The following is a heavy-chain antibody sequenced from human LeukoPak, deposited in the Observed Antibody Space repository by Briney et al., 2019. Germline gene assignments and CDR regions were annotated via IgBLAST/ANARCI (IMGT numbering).Heavy chain of an antibody. CDR1: GFTFSSYE. CDR2: ISSSGNTI. V-gene: IGHV3-48*03. D-gene: IGHD6-6*01. J-gene: IGHJ5*02. CDR3: ARGWGTGSSPDAFDP. Sequence: PGGSLRLSCAASGFTFSSYEMNWVRQAPRKGLEGVSYISSSGNTIYYADSVKGRFTISRDNAKHSLYLQMNSLRAEDTAVYYCARGWGTGSSPDAFDPWGQGTLVTVSS.